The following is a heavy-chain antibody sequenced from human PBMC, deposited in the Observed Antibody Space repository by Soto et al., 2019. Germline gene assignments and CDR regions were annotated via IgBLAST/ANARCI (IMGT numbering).Heavy chain of an antibody. J-gene: IGHJ6*02. D-gene: IGHD3-16*01. CDR1: GYIFVNYG. CDR2: ISPYTGNT. CDR3: VMVDNYVTPTPQDV. Sequence: QVQLVQSGDEVKKPGASVKVSCKASGYIFVNYGIAWVRLAPSQGLEWMGWISPYTGNTHSASKVQGRLTMTTDTSTSTAYMDLGSLTSDDTAVYYCVMVDNYVTPTPQDVWGQGTTVTVSS. V-gene: IGHV1-18*01.